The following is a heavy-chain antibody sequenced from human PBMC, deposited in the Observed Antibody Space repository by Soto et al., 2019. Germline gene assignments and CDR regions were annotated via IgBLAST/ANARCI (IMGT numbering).Heavy chain of an antibody. CDR1: GYTFTSYG. Sequence: GASVKVSCKASGYTFTSYGISWVRQAPGQGLEWMGWISAYNGNTNYAQKLQGRVTMTTDTSTSTAYMELRSLRSDDTAVYYCARAARDHDTLTPLAPANWFDTWGQGTLVTVSS. V-gene: IGHV1-18*04. CDR3: ARAARDHDTLTPLAPANWFDT. D-gene: IGHD3-9*01. J-gene: IGHJ5*02. CDR2: ISAYNGNT.